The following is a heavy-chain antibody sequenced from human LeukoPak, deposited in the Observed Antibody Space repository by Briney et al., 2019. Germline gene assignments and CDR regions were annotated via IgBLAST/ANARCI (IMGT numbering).Heavy chain of an antibody. CDR2: IYSGGST. J-gene: IGHJ1*01. D-gene: IGHD6-19*01. CDR3: ASSGWHAEYFQH. CDR1: GFTVSSNY. V-gene: IGHV3-53*01. Sequence: GGSLGLSCAASGFTVSSNYMSWVRQAPGKGLEWVSVIYSGGSTYYADSVKGRFTISRDNSKNTLYLQMNSLRAEDTAVYYCASSGWHAEYFQHWGQGTLVTVSS.